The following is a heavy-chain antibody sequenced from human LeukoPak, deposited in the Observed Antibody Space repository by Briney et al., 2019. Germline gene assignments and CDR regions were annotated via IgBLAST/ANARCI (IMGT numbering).Heavy chain of an antibody. V-gene: IGHV4-30-2*01. CDR3: ARTRGSGSSHYFDY. Sequence: SETLSLTCAVSGGSISSGGYSWSWIRQPPGKGLEWIGYIYHSGSTYYNPSLKSRVTISVDRSKNQFSLELSSVTAADTAVYYCARTRGSGSSHYFDYWGQGTLVTVSS. D-gene: IGHD3-10*01. J-gene: IGHJ4*02. CDR2: IYHSGST. CDR1: GGSISSGGYS.